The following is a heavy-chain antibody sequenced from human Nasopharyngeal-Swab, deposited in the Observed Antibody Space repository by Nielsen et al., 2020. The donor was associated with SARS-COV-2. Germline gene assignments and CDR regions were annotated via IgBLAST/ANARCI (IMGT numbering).Heavy chain of an antibody. CDR2: ISWNSGSI. CDR3: ATLGGYSGYDSEYGMDV. D-gene: IGHD5-12*01. Sequence: GRSLRLSCAASGFTFDDYAMHWVRQAPGKGLEWVSGISWNSGSIGYADSVKGRFTISRDNAKNSLYLQMNSLRAEDTALYYCATLGGYSGYDSEYGMDVWGQGTTVTVSS. CDR1: GFTFDDYA. J-gene: IGHJ6*02. V-gene: IGHV3-9*01.